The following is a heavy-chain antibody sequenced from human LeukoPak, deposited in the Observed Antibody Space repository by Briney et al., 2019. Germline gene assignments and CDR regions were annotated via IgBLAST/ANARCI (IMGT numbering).Heavy chain of an antibody. J-gene: IGHJ4*02. Sequence: SETLSLTCTVSGGSISSYYWSWIRQPAGKGLEWIGHIYTRGSTNYNPSLKSRVTVSVDTSKNQFSLKLSSVTAADTAVYYCARGGDYQVLDYWGQGTLVTVSS. D-gene: IGHD4-17*01. CDR1: GGSISSYY. V-gene: IGHV4-4*07. CDR3: ARGGDYQVLDY. CDR2: IYTRGST.